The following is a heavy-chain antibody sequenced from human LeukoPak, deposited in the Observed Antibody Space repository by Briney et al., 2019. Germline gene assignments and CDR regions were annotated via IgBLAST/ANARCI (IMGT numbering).Heavy chain of an antibody. Sequence: SETLSLTCTVSGGSITSHYWSWIRQAPRKGLERIGFIYYSGRTKYNPSLQSRVTISLDTSEKKFSLKVTSVTAADTAVYYCTRLLDNDSSGDPDTFDMWGQGTVVTVSS. CDR1: GGSITSHY. J-gene: IGHJ3*02. V-gene: IGHV4-59*08. CDR3: TRLLDNDSSGDPDTFDM. D-gene: IGHD3-22*01. CDR2: IYYSGRT.